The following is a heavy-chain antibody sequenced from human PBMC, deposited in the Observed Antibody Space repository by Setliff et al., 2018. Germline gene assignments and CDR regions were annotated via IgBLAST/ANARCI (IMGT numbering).Heavy chain of an antibody. V-gene: IGHV4-34*01. D-gene: IGHD3-3*01. CDR1: GASFSNYY. J-gene: IGHJ4*02. CDR2: IDHSGRT. CDR3: RFWSGYYKNDY. Sequence: PEETLSLTCTVYGASFSNYYWGWVRQPPEERLEWIGEIDHSGRTKYNPSLKGRVTISVDTSKNQFSLRLSSVTAADTAVYYCRFWSGYYKNDYWGQGTVVTVSS.